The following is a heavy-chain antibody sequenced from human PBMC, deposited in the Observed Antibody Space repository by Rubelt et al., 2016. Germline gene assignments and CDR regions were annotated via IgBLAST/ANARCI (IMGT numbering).Heavy chain of an antibody. J-gene: IGHJ4*02. CDR1: GYTFTSYA. D-gene: IGHD2-2*01. V-gene: IGHV1-3*01. CDR2: INAGNGNT. Sequence: EVKKPGASVKVSCKASGYTFTSYAMHWVRQAPGQRLEWMGWINAGNGNTKYSQKFQGRVTITRDTSASPAYMELGSLRSEDMAVYYCARDLGGYCSSTSCYDFDYWGQGTLVTVSS. CDR3: ARDLGGYCSSTSCYDFDY.